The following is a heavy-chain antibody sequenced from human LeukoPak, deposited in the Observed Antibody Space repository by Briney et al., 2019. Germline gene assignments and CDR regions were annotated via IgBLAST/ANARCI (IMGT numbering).Heavy chain of an antibody. CDR1: GGTFSSYA. D-gene: IGHD3-22*01. J-gene: IGHJ5*02. Sequence: ASVKVSCKASGGTFSSYAISWVRQAPGQGLEWMGGIIPIFGTANYAQKFQGRVTITADKSTSTAYMELSSLRSEDTAVYFCARGDYSDSQRFDPWGQGILVTVSS. CDR2: IIPIFGTA. CDR3: ARGDYSDSQRFDP. V-gene: IGHV1-69*06.